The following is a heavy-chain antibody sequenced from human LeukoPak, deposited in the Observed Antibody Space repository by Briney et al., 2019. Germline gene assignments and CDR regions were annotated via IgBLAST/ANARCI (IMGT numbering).Heavy chain of an antibody. D-gene: IGHD2-15*01. CDR3: AKPALALGYCSGGSCFGIDY. V-gene: IGHV3-23*01. CDR1: GFTFSSYA. J-gene: IGHJ4*02. Sequence: GGSLRLSCAASGFTFSSYAMSWVRQAPGKGLEWVSVVSASGGNTFYADSVKGRFTIFRDNSKNTLYLQMNSLRAEDTAVYYCAKPALALGYCSGGSCFGIDYWGQGTLVTVSS. CDR2: VSASGGNT.